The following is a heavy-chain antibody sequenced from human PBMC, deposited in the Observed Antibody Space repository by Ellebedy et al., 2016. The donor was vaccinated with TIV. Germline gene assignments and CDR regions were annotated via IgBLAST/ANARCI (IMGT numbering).Heavy chain of an antibody. J-gene: IGHJ5*02. CDR2: IKSKTDGEIT. Sequence: GESLKISXTASGFIFGNAWMSWVRQAPGKGLEWVGHIKSKTDGEITTYAAPVKGRFSISRDDSKNTMYLQMNSLKIEDTAVYFCTTDPPPYCSSTACWVNPWGQGTLVAVSP. CDR3: TTDPPPYCSSTACWVNP. V-gene: IGHV3-15*01. CDR1: GFIFGNAW. D-gene: IGHD2-2*01.